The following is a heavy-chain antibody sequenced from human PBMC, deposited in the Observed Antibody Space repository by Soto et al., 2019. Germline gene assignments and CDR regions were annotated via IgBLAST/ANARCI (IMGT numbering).Heavy chain of an antibody. D-gene: IGHD2-2*03. J-gene: IGHJ4*02. CDR2: ISGSGGST. V-gene: IGHV3-23*01. CDR3: AKSVAIVVSPTDY. CDR1: GFTFSSYA. Sequence: GGTLRLSCAASGFTFSSYAMSWVRQAPGKGLEWVSAISGSGGSTYYADSVKGRFTISRDNSKNTLYLQMNSLRAEDTAVYYCAKSVAIVVSPTDYWGQGTLVTVSS.